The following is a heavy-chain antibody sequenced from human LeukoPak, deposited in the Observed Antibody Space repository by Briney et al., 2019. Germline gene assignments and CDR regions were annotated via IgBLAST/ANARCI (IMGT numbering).Heavy chain of an antibody. CDR1: GYSFTSYW. Sequence: GESLKISCKGSGYSFTSYWIGWVRQMPGKGLEWMGIIYPGNSDTRYSPSFQGQVTISADKSISTAYLQWSSLKASDTAMYYCARLGRDYYDSSGYHLDYWGQGTLVTVSS. CDR2: IYPGNSDT. J-gene: IGHJ4*02. V-gene: IGHV5-51*01. CDR3: ARLGRDYYDSSGYHLDY. D-gene: IGHD3-22*01.